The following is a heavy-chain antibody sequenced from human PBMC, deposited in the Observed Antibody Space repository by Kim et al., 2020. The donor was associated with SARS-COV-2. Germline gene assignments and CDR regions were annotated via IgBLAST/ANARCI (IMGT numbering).Heavy chain of an antibody. CDR1: GFTFSSYA. CDR2: ISYDGSNK. D-gene: IGHD3-9*01. Sequence: GGSLRLSCAASGFTFSSYAMHWVRQAPGKGLEWVAVISYDGSNKYYADSVKGRFTISRDNSKNTLYLQMNSLRAEDTAVYYCARDRDWLDPGGVGMDVWGQGTTVTVSS. J-gene: IGHJ6*02. V-gene: IGHV3-30-3*01. CDR3: ARDRDWLDPGGVGMDV.